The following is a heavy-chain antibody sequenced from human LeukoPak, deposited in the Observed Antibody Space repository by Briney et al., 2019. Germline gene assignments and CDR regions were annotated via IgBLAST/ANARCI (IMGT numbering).Heavy chain of an antibody. Sequence: GESLKISCKGSGYSFPNYRIGWVRQMPGKGLEWIGIVYPATSDTTYSPSFQGQVTISADKSSSTAYLQWSSLKASDTAIYYCARPKTLGGYNYEFEFWGQGTLVTVSS. CDR1: GYSFPNYR. CDR3: ARPKTLGGYNYEFEF. J-gene: IGHJ4*02. D-gene: IGHD5-18*01. V-gene: IGHV5-51*01. CDR2: VYPATSDT.